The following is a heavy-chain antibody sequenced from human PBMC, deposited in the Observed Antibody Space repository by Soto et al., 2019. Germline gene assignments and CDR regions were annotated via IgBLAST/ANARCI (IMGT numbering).Heavy chain of an antibody. D-gene: IGHD1-26*01. Sequence: ASVKASCKASGYTFTSYGISWVRQAPGQGLEWMGWISAYNGNTNYAQKLQGRVTMTTDTSTSTAHMELRSLRSDDTAVYYCARDSLDSGSYSHYWGQGTLVTVSS. CDR2: ISAYNGNT. CDR1: GYTFTSYG. J-gene: IGHJ4*02. V-gene: IGHV1-18*01. CDR3: ARDSLDSGSYSHY.